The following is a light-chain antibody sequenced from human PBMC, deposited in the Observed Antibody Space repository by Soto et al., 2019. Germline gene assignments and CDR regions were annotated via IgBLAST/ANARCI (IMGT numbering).Light chain of an antibody. CDR1: SSDVGGYNY. CDR3: TSYTSNSTLV. V-gene: IGLV2-14*03. Sequence: QSVLTQPASVSGSPGQSITISCTGTSSDVGGYNYVSWYLHRPGKAPKVIIYDVSNRPSGVSSRFSGSKSGNTASLTISGLQAEDEADYYCTSYTSNSTLVFGGGTKLTVL. CDR2: DVS. J-gene: IGLJ2*01.